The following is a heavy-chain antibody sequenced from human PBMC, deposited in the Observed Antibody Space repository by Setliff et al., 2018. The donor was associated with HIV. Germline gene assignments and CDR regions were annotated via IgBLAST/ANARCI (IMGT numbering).Heavy chain of an antibody. CDR3: ARGLSFYDPGGFDY. Sequence: PSETLSLTCAVYGGSFTGYYWTWIRQPPGKGLEWIGEINHSGSADYSPSLKSRVTISVDTSKNQFSLKLSSVTAADTAVYYCARGLSFYDPGGFDYWGQGTLVTVSS. CDR2: INHSGSA. D-gene: IGHD3-22*01. CDR1: GGSFTGYY. J-gene: IGHJ4*02. V-gene: IGHV4-34*01.